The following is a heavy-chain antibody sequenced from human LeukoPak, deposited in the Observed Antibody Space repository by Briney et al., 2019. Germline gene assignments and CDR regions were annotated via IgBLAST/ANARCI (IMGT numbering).Heavy chain of an antibody. CDR1: GFTFSDYY. CDR3: ARQYSSTSYYYYYHMDV. D-gene: IGHD6-13*01. V-gene: IGHV3-11*01. J-gene: IGHJ6*03. Sequence: GGSLRLSCEASGFTFSDYYMSWIRQVPGKGLEWLLYISPSGTAIYYADSVKGRFTISRDNAKNSLFLQMNTLRAEDTALYYCARQYSSTSYYYYYHMDVWGKGTTVTVSS. CDR2: ISPSGTAI.